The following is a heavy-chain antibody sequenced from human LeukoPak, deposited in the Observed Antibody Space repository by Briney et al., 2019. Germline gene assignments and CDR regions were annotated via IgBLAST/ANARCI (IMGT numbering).Heavy chain of an antibody. J-gene: IGHJ6*03. Sequence: PGGSLRLSCAASGFTFSRYGMSWVRQAPGKGLEWVSAISDSGGSTYYADSVRGRFTISRDNSKNTLYLQMNSLRAEDTAVYYCAKTSVIGFYYYYMDVWGKGTTVTISS. V-gene: IGHV3-23*01. CDR3: AKTSVIGFYYYYMDV. D-gene: IGHD3-16*02. CDR1: GFTFSRYG. CDR2: ISDSGGST.